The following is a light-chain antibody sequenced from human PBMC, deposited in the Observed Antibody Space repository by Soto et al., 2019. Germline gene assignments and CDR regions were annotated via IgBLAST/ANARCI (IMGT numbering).Light chain of an antibody. CDR3: SSYAGSNIYV. CDR2: EVS. V-gene: IGLV2-11*01. CDR1: SSDVGGYNY. Sequence: QSALTQPRSVSGSPGQSVSISCTGTSSDVGGYNYVSWYQQHPGKAPKVMIYEVSKRPSGVPDRFSGSKSGNTASLTVSGLQAEDEADYYCSSYAGSNIYVFGTGTKLTVL. J-gene: IGLJ1*01.